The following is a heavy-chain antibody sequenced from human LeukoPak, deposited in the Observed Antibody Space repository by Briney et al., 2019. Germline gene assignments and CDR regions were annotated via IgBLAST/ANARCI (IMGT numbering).Heavy chain of an antibody. V-gene: IGHV3-23*01. Sequence: PGGSLRLSCAASGFTFSTYSMSWVRQAPGKGLEWVAIISSTGTITYYADSVKGRFTISRENSKNVLYLQMSSLRAEDTAVYYCAKDYNRGLPDYWGQGTLVIVSS. D-gene: IGHD2-21*01. J-gene: IGHJ4*02. CDR1: GFTFSTYS. CDR2: ISSTGTIT. CDR3: AKDYNRGLPDY.